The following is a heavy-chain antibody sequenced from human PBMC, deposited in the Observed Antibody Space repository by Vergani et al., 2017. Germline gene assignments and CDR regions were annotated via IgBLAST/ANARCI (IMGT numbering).Heavy chain of an antibody. D-gene: IGHD3-3*01. V-gene: IGHV1-3*01. J-gene: IGHJ6*03. CDR1: GYTFTSYA. CDR2: INAGNGNT. Sequence: QVQLVQSGAEVKKPGASVKVSCKASGYTFTSYAMHWVRQAPGQRLEWMGWINAGNGNTQYSQKFQGRVTITRDASARTAYMELSSLRSEDTAVYYCARSYDFWSGYSYYYYYMDVWGKGTTVTVSS. CDR3: ARSYDFWSGYSYYYYYMDV.